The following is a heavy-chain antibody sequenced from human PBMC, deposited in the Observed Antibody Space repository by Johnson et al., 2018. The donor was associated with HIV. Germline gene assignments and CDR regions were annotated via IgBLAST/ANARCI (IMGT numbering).Heavy chain of an antibody. CDR1: GFTFSDYY. D-gene: IGHD6-13*01. V-gene: IGHV3-11*05. Sequence: QVQLVESGGGLVKPGGSLRLSCAASGFTFSDYYMSWIRQAPGKGLEWVSYISSSGSTGYADSVKGRFTISRDNAKNYLYLQMNSLRAEDTALYYCARVGAIAAGGAFDIWGQGTMVTVSS. J-gene: IGHJ3*02. CDR3: ARVGAIAAGGAFDI. CDR2: ISSSGST.